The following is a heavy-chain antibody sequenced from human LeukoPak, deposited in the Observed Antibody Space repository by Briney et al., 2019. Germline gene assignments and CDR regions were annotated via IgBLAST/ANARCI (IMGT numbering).Heavy chain of an antibody. CDR3: AREPGIAALFDY. J-gene: IGHJ4*02. CDR2: LNSVGSRT. CDR1: GFTFSTYW. D-gene: IGHD6-13*01. Sequence: GGSLRLSCAASGFTFSTYWMHWVRQAPGKGLVWVSRLNSVGSRTNYAHSVKGRFTISRDNAKNTLYLKMNSLRAEDTAVYYCAREPGIAALFDYWGQGTLVTVSS. V-gene: IGHV3-74*01.